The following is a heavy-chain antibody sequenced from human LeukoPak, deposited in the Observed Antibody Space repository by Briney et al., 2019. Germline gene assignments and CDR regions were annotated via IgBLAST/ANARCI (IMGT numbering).Heavy chain of an antibody. CDR2: IYYSGST. Sequence: SETLSLTCAVYGGSFSGYYWSWIRQPPGKGLEWIGYIYYSGSTNYNPSLKSRVTISVDTSKNQFSLKLSSVTAADTAVYYCARSDSEWLVPDYWGQGTLVTVSS. D-gene: IGHD6-19*01. V-gene: IGHV4-59*01. J-gene: IGHJ4*02. CDR1: GGSFSGYY. CDR3: ARSDSEWLVPDY.